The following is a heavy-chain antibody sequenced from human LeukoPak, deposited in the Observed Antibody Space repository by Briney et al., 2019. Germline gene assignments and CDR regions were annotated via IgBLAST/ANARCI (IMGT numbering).Heavy chain of an antibody. V-gene: IGHV1-2*06. J-gene: IGHJ4*02. CDR2: INPNSGGT. CDR1: GYTFTGYY. Sequence: ASVKVSCKASGYTFTGYYMHWVRQAPGQGLEWMGRINPNSGGTNYAQKFQGRVTMTRDTSISTAYMELSRVRSDDTAVYYCARDPEGLRYFDWLLTFDYWGQGTLVTVSS. D-gene: IGHD3-9*01. CDR3: ARDPEGLRYFDWLLTFDY.